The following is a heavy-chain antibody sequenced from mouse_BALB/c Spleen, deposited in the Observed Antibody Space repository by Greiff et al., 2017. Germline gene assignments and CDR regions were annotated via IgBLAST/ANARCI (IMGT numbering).Heavy chain of an antibody. D-gene: IGHD2-14*01. CDR1: GYSITSDYA. V-gene: IGHV3-2*02. CDR2: ISYSGST. J-gene: IGHJ2*01. CDR3: ARSGYRYGTTSYYFDY. Sequence: EVKLMESGPGLVKPSQSLSLTCTVTGYSITSDYAWNWIRQFPGNKLEWMGCISYSGSTSYNPSLKSRISFTRDTSKNQFFLQLNSVTTEDTATYYCARSGYRYGTTSYYFDYWGQGTTLTVSS.